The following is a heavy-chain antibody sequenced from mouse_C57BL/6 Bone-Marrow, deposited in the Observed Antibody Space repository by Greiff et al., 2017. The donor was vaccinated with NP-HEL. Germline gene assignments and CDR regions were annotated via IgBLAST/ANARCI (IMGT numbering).Heavy chain of an antibody. J-gene: IGHJ1*03. CDR2: ILPGSGST. CDR3: ARGGADDYDGSYWYFDV. CDR1: GYTFTGYW. V-gene: IGHV1-9*01. D-gene: IGHD2-4*01. Sequence: VQLQQSGAELMKPGASVKLSCKATGYTFTGYWIEWVKQRPGHGLEWIGEILPGSGSTNYNEKFKGKATFTADTSSNTAYMQLSSLTTEDSAIYYCARGGADDYDGSYWYFDVWGTGTTVTVSS.